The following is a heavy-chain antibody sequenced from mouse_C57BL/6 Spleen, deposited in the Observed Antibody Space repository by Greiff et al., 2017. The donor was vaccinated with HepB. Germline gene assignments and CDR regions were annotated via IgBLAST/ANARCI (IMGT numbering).Heavy chain of an antibody. CDR3: ASPLYYSNWYFDV. V-gene: IGHV1-82*01. Sequence: VKVVESGPELVKPGASVKISCKASGYAFSSSWMNWVKQRPGKGLEWIGRIYPGDGDANYNGKFKGKATLTADKSSSTAYMQLSSLTSEDSAVYFCASPLYYSNWYFDVWGTGTTVTVSS. D-gene: IGHD2-5*01. J-gene: IGHJ1*03. CDR2: IYPGDGDA. CDR1: GYAFSSSW.